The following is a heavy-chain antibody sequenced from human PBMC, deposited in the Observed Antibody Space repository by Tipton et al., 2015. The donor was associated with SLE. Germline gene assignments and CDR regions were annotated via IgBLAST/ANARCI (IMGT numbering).Heavy chain of an antibody. CDR2: IYYSGST. J-gene: IGHJ6*02. CDR3: ARGGMDV. Sequence: TLSLTCTVSGGSISSHYWSWIRQPPGKGLEWIGYIYYSGSTNYNPSLKSRVAISVDTSKNQFSLKLSSVTAADTAVYYCARGGMDVWGQGTTVTVSS. V-gene: IGHV4-59*08. CDR1: GGSISSHY.